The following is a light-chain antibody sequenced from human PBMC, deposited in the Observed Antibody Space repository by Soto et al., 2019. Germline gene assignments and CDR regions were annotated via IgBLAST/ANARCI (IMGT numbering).Light chain of an antibody. Sequence: DIQMTQSPSTLSGSVGARVTITCRASQTISSWLAWYHQKPGKDPKLLIYKASTLKSGVPSRFSGSGSVTEFTLTISSLQPDDFATYYCQHYNSYSEAFGQGTKVELK. J-gene: IGKJ1*01. CDR1: QTISSW. CDR2: KAS. V-gene: IGKV1-5*03. CDR3: QHYNSYSEA.